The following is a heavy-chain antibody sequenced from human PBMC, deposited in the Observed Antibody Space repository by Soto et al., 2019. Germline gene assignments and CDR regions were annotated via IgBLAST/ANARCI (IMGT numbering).Heavy chain of an antibody. CDR3: ARCLGWELPFDY. D-gene: IGHD1-26*01. CDR1: GGTFSTYA. J-gene: IGHJ4*02. Sequence: QVQLVQSGAEVKKPGSSVKVSCKASGGTFSTYAISWVRQAPGQGLEWMGGIIPFFDTANYAQKFQGRVTITADKFTSTAYMEVSGLRSEDTAMYYCARCLGWELPFDYWGQGTLVTVSS. V-gene: IGHV1-69*06. CDR2: IIPFFDTA.